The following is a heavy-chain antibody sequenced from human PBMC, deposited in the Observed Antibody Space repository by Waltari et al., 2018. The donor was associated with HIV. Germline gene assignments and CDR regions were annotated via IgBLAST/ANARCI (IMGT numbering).Heavy chain of an antibody. V-gene: IGHV3-11*01. Sequence: QVQLVESGGGLVKPGGSLRLSCAASGFTFSDYYMSWIRQAPGNGLVLVSYNSSSGSTIYYADSVKGRFTISRDNAKNSLYLQMNSLRAEDTAVYYCASDYDFWSGCNYWGQGTLVTVSS. CDR3: ASDYDFWSGCNY. D-gene: IGHD3-3*01. CDR2: NSSSGSTI. J-gene: IGHJ4*02. CDR1: GFTFSDYY.